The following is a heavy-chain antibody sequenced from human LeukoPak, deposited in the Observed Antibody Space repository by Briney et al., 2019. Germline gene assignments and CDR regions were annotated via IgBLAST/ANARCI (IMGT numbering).Heavy chain of an antibody. CDR2: IYYSGST. CDR3: ASPPPSRLGPYYFDY. CDR1: AGAITSSRCY. V-gene: IGHV4-39*01. J-gene: IGHJ4*02. D-gene: IGHD6-19*01. Sequence: PSETLSGNGTVPAGAITSSRCYCRGIRHPPGKLLEWIGSIYYSGSTYYNPSRNSRVTISVETSKNQFSLTLSSVTAADTAVYYCASPPPSRLGPYYFDYWGQGTLVTVSS.